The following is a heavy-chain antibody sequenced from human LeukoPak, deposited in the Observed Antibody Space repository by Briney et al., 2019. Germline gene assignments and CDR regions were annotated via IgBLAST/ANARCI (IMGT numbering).Heavy chain of an antibody. D-gene: IGHD3-22*01. CDR3: AREPASGSSGYYPYYFDY. CDR1: GGSFSGYY. J-gene: IGHJ4*02. Sequence: SETLSLTCAVYGGSFSGYYWSWIRQPPGKGLEWIGEINHSGSTNYNPSLKSRVTISVDTSKNQFSLKLSSVTAADTAVYYCAREPASGSSGYYPYYFDYWGQGTLVTVSS. V-gene: IGHV4-34*09. CDR2: INHSGST.